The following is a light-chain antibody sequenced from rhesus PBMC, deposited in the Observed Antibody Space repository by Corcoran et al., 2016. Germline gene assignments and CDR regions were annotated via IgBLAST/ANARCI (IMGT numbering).Light chain of an antibody. CDR3: QHYYRTPLT. V-gene: IGKV1-25*02. J-gene: IGKJ1*01. CDR1: QGITND. CDR2: EAS. Sequence: DIQMTQSPSSLSASVGDRVTITCRASQGITNDLAWYQQKPGETPKLLIYEASSLQSGIPSRFSGSGSGTDFTRTISSLQSEDFATYYCQHYYRTPLTFGQGTKVEIK.